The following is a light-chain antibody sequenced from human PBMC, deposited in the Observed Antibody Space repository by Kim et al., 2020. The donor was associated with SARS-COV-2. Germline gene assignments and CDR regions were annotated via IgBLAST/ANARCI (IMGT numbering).Light chain of an antibody. CDR3: QQSGS. CDR2: GAF. Sequence: TLSVSPGGRATLPCCASQASDSKSLDWYQQKPGLALRLLIDGAFNRADGLPDRFTGSASGTYFTLTISSLEPEDVGLYYGQQSGSFGGGTKVDIK. V-gene: IGKV3-20*01. CDR1: QASDSKS. J-gene: IGKJ4*01.